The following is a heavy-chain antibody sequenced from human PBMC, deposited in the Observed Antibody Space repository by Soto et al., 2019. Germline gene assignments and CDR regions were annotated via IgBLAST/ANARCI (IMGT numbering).Heavy chain of an antibody. CDR1: GFSISSGGYY. CDR2: IYYSGST. CDR3: ARDILTGLYGMDV. D-gene: IGHD3-9*01. Sequence: PSETLSLTCAVSGFSISSGGYYWSWVRQPPGKGLEWIGYIYYSGSTNYNPSLKSRVTISVDTSKNQFSLKLSSVTAADTAVYYCARDILTGLYGMDVWGQGTTVTVSS. V-gene: IGHV4-31*11. J-gene: IGHJ6*02.